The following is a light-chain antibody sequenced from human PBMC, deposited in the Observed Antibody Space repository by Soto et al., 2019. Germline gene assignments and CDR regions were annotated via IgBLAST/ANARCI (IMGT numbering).Light chain of an antibody. CDR3: QQYNNWPPWT. CDR1: QSVSSD. V-gene: IGKV3-15*01. J-gene: IGKJ1*01. CDR2: GAS. Sequence: IVLIRTPGTRSVYPVEGATLSCRPSQSVSSDLGWTQQKPDQASRLLIYGASTKATGIPARFSGSGSGKEFTLTISSLQSEDFAVYYCQQYNNWPPWTFGQGTKVDIK.